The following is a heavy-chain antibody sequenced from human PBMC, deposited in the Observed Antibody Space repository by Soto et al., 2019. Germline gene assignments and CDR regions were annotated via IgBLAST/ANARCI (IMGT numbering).Heavy chain of an antibody. J-gene: IGHJ4*02. Sequence: PSETLSLTCTVSGGSISSSSYYWGWIRQPPGKGLEWIGSIYYSGSTYYNPSLKSRVTISVDTSKNQFSLKLSSVTAADTAVYYCAYSGWYREMDYWGQGTLVTVSS. D-gene: IGHD6-19*01. CDR2: IYYSGST. V-gene: IGHV4-39*01. CDR3: AYSGWYREMDY. CDR1: GGSISSSSYY.